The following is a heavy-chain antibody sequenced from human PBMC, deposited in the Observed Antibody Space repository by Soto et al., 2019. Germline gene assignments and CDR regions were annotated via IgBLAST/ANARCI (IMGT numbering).Heavy chain of an antibody. V-gene: IGHV1-18*01. CDR2: ISPYTGYP. CDR1: GYIFVNYG. CDR3: SMVDNCVTPTPRDV. D-gene: IGHD5-12*01. J-gene: IGHJ6*02. Sequence: QVQLVQSGDEMKKPGASVRVSCKASGYIFVNYGIAWVRQAPGQGLEWMGWISPYTGYPHSASKVQGRLAMTTDTSTSTAYMDLGSLTSDDTSVYYCSMVDNCVTPTPRDVWGQGTTVT.